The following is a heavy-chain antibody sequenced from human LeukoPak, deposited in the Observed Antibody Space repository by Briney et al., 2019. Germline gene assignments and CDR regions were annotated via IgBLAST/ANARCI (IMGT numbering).Heavy chain of an antibody. J-gene: IGHJ4*02. V-gene: IGHV4-59*08. Sequence: SETLSLTCTVSGGSISSYYWSWIRQPPGKGLEWIGYNYYSGSTNYNPSLKSRVTISVDTSKNQFSLKLSSVTAADTAVYYCARHAFRYSSSWYGYWGQGTLVTVSS. CDR3: ARHAFRYSSSWYGY. CDR1: GGSISSYY. D-gene: IGHD6-13*01. CDR2: NYYSGST.